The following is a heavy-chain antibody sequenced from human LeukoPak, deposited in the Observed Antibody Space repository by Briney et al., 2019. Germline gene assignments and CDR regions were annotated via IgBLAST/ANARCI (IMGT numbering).Heavy chain of an antibody. CDR1: GGSISSYY. J-gene: IGHJ4*02. CDR3: ARAPGSSSWGFDY. D-gene: IGHD6-13*01. V-gene: IGHV4-59*01. CDR2: IYYSGST. Sequence: SETLSLTCTVSGGSISSYYWSWIRQPPGQGLEWIGYIYYSGSTNYNPSLKSRVTISVDTSKNQFSLKLSSVTAADTAVYYCARAPGSSSWGFDYWGQGTLVIVSS.